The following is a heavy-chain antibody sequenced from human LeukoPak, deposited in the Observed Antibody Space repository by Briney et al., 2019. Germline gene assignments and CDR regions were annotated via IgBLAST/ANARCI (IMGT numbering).Heavy chain of an antibody. J-gene: IGHJ4*02. V-gene: IGHV5-51*01. D-gene: IGHD3-10*01. CDR1: GYSFTSYW. CDR3: ARMVSGEGFDY. CDR2: IYAGDSDT. Sequence: GESLKISCXGSGYSFTSYWIGWVRRMPGKGLEWMGIIYAGDSDTRYSPSFQGQVTISADKSISTAYLQWSSLKASDTAMYYCARMVSGEGFDYWGQGALVTVSS.